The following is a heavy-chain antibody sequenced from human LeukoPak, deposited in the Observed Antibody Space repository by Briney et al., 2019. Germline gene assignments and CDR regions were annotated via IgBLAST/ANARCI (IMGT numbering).Heavy chain of an antibody. CDR2: IYWDDDK. Sequence: SGPTLVKPTQTLTLTCTFSGFSLSTSGVGVGWIRRPPGKALEWLALIYWDDDKRYSPSLKSRLTITKDTSKNQVVLTMTNMDPVDTATYYCAHRPYYYDSSGSFDYWGQGTLVTVSS. CDR1: GFSLSTSGVG. J-gene: IGHJ4*02. D-gene: IGHD3-22*01. V-gene: IGHV2-5*02. CDR3: AHRPYYYDSSGSFDY.